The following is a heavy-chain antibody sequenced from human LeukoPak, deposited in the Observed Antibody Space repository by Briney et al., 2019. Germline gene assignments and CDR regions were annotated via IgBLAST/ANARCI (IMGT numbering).Heavy chain of an antibody. CDR1: GGSISSSSYY. Sequence: PSETLSLTCTVSGGSISSSSYYWGWIRQPPGKGLEWIASIYYSGSTYYNPSLKSRVTISVDTSKNQFSLKLSSVTAADTAVYYCAREIVVVPAAIGRTIDYWGQGTLVTVSS. V-gene: IGHV4-39*02. D-gene: IGHD2-2*01. CDR2: IYYSGST. CDR3: AREIVVVPAAIGRTIDY. J-gene: IGHJ4*02.